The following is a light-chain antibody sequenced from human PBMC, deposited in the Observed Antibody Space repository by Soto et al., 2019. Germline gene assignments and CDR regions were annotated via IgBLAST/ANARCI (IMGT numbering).Light chain of an antibody. Sequence: QSVLTQPPSASGTPGQRVTISCSGSSSNIGSNYVYWYQQLPGAAPKLLMYRNNQRPSGVPDRFSGSKSGTSASLAISGLRSEDVADYYCAAWDDSRSALFGGGTKLTVL. J-gene: IGLJ2*01. CDR1: SSNIGSNY. CDR3: AAWDDSRSAL. CDR2: RNN. V-gene: IGLV1-47*01.